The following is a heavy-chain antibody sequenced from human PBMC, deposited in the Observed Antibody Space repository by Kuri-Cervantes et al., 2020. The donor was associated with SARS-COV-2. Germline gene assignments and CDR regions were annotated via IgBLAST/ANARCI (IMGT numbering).Heavy chain of an antibody. CDR1: GGSISSSSYY. D-gene: IGHD6-13*01. CDR2: IYYSGST. CDR3: ARDRSGIAAAGILFNY. Sequence: SETLSLTCTVSGGSISSSSYYWGWIRQPPGKGLEWIGSIYYSGSTYYNPSLKSRVTISVDTSKNQFSLKLSSVTAADTAVYYCARDRSGIAAAGILFNYWGQGTLVTVSS. J-gene: IGHJ4*02. V-gene: IGHV4-39*07.